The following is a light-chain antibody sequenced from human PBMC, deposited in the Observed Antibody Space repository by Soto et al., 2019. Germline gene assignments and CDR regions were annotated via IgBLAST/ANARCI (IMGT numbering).Light chain of an antibody. CDR1: SSNIGTNT. Sequence: QSVLTQPPSASGTPGQRVTISCSGGSSNIGTNTVNWYQQLPGTSPKLLIYSTSQRPSGVPDRFSGSKSGTSASLAISGLQSEDEADYYCAGWDDNPNGRVFGTGTKVTVL. J-gene: IGLJ1*01. CDR2: STS. V-gene: IGLV1-44*01. CDR3: AGWDDNPNGRV.